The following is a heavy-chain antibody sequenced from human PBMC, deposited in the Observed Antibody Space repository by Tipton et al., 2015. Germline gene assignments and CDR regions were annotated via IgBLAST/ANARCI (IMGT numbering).Heavy chain of an antibody. CDR2: IYYSEST. CDR3: ARAVAGDFDY. V-gene: IGHV4-59*01. D-gene: IGHD1-1*01. J-gene: IGHJ4*02. CDR1: GGSISSYY. Sequence: TLSLTCTVSGGSISSYYWSRIRQPPGKGLEWIGYIYYSESTNYNPSLKSRVTISVDTSKNQFSLKLTSVTAADTAVYYCARAVAGDFDYWGQGTLATVSS.